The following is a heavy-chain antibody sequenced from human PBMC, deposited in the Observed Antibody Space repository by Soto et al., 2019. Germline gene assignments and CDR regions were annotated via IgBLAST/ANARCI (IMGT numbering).Heavy chain of an antibody. D-gene: IGHD2-15*01. CDR3: AKDRDQVVVAATHFGY. J-gene: IGHJ4*02. Sequence: EVQLLESGGGLVQPGGSLRLSCAASGFTFSSYAMSWVRQAPGKGLEWVSAISGSGGSTYYADSVKGRFTISRDNSKNTLYQQMNRLRAEDTAVYYCAKDRDQVVVAATHFGYWGQGTLVTVSS. CDR2: ISGSGGST. V-gene: IGHV3-23*01. CDR1: GFTFSSYA.